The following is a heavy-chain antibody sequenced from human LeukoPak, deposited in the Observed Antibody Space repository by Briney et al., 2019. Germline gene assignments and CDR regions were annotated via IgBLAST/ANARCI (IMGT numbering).Heavy chain of an antibody. D-gene: IGHD3-3*01. CDR2: IIPIFGTA. J-gene: IGHJ3*02. V-gene: IGHV1-69*05. CDR3: AEDSITIFGVVIVAFDI. Sequence: SVKVSCKASGGTFSSYAISWVRQAPGQGLEWMGRIIPIFGTANYAQMFQGRVTITTDESTSTAYMELSSLRSEDTAVYYCAEDSITIFGVVIVAFDIWGQGTMVTVSS. CDR1: GGTFSSYA.